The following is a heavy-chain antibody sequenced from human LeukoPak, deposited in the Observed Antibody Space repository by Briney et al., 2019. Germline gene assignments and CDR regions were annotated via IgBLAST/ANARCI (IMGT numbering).Heavy chain of an antibody. D-gene: IGHD1-26*01. Sequence: SETLSLTCTVSGGSISSGGYYWSWIRQPPGKGLEWIGYIYHSGSTYYNPSLKSRVTISVDRSKNQFSLKLSSVTAADTAVYYCARVRLGSSGLYYFDYWGQGTLVTVSS. CDR3: ARVRLGSSGLYYFDY. CDR1: GGSISSGGYY. V-gene: IGHV4-30-2*01. CDR2: IYHSGST. J-gene: IGHJ4*02.